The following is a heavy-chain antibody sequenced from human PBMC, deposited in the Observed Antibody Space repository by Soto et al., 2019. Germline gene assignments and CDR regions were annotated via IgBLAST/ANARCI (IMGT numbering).Heavy chain of an antibody. CDR3: ARVRGSNYHHCYMDV. CDR1: GGSISSGGDY. V-gene: IGHV4-31*03. D-gene: IGHD1-26*01. CDR2: IYYTGGT. Sequence: QVQLQESGPGLVTPSQTLSLTCSVSGGSISSGGDYWTWIRQHPGEGLEWIGYIYYTGGTSYTPSLKSRVTISLDTSNNQFSVKLNSVTAADTAVYYCARVRGSNYHHCYMDVWGKGTTVTVSS. J-gene: IGHJ6*03.